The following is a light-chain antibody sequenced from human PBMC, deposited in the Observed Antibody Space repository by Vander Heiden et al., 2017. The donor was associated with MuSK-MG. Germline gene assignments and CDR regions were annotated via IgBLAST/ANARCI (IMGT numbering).Light chain of an antibody. CDR3: QSADSSGTYVV. J-gene: IGLJ2*01. CDR2: KDS. CDR1: ALPKQS. V-gene: IGLV3-25*02. Sequence: SYELTQPPSVSVSPGQTARITCSGDALPKQSAYWYQQTPGQAPVLVIYKDSERPSGITERFSGSSSGTTVTVTISGVQAEDEADYYCQSADSSGTYVVFGGGTKLTVL.